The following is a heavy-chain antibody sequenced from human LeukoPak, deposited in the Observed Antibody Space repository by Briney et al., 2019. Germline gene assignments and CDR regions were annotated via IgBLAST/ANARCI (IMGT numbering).Heavy chain of an antibody. Sequence: SETLSLTCTVSSGSISTSNYYWGWVRQPPGKALEWIGNIFYSGSTYYSPSLKSRVTISLDTSRNQFSLKLNSVTAADTAFYYCAHHSDSSGYLTPYFDCWGQGTLVTVSS. CDR2: IFYSGST. CDR1: SGSISTSNYY. CDR3: AHHSDSSGYLTPYFDC. J-gene: IGHJ4*02. V-gene: IGHV4-39*07. D-gene: IGHD3-22*01.